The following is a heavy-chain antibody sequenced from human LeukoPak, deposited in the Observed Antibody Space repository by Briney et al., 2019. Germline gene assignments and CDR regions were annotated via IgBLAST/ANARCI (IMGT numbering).Heavy chain of an antibody. Sequence: SETLSLTCTVSGGSISSGSYYWSWIRQPAGKGLEWIGRIYTSGSTNYNPSLKSRVTISVDTSKNQFSLKLSSVTAADTAVYYCAREAGWFNDAFDIWGQGTMVTVSS. V-gene: IGHV4-61*02. CDR2: IYTSGST. D-gene: IGHD6-19*01. J-gene: IGHJ3*02. CDR1: GGSISSGSYY. CDR3: AREAGWFNDAFDI.